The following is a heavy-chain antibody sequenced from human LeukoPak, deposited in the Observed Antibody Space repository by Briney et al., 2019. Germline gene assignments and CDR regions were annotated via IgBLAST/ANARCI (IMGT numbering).Heavy chain of an antibody. D-gene: IGHD6-13*01. Sequence: GGSLRLSCAASRFTFDDYGMSWVRQAPGKGLEWVSGINWNGDSTGYADSVKGRFTISRDNAKNSLYLQMNSLRAEDSAFYYCAKAAIRYTSRWNNFDYWGQGTLVTVSS. CDR1: RFTFDDYG. CDR3: AKAAIRYTSRWNNFDY. J-gene: IGHJ4*02. V-gene: IGHV3-20*04. CDR2: INWNGDST.